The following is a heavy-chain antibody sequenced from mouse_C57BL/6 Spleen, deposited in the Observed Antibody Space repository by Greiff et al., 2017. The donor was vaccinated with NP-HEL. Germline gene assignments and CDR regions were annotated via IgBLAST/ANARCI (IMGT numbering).Heavy chain of an antibody. J-gene: IGHJ4*01. D-gene: IGHD1-1*01. V-gene: IGHV1-82*01. CDR1: GYAFSSSW. Sequence: QVQLKQSGPELVKPGASVKISCKASGYAFSSSWMNWVKQRPGKGLEWIGRIYPGDGDTNYNGKFKGKATLTADKSSSTAYMQLSSLTSEDSAVYFCAITPITPYAMDYWGQGTSVTVSS. CDR2: IYPGDGDT. CDR3: AITPITPYAMDY.